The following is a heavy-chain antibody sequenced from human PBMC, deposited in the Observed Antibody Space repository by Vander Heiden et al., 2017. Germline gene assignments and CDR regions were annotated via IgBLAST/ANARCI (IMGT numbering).Heavy chain of an antibody. CDR2: IKEDGSEK. D-gene: IGHD3-16*02. Sequence: EVQLVESGGGLVQPGGSLRLSCAASEFIFSSDWMTWVRQAPGKGLEWVANIKEDGSEKYYVDSVKGRFTISRDNAKNSLYLQMNSLRAEDTAVYYCARLGDYVWGTYRYANDYWGQGTLVTVSS. CDR1: EFIFSSDW. CDR3: ARLGDYVWGTYRYANDY. V-gene: IGHV3-7*01. J-gene: IGHJ4*02.